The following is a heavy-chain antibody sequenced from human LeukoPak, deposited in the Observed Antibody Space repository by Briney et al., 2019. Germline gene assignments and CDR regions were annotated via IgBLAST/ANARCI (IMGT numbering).Heavy chain of an antibody. D-gene: IGHD6-19*01. V-gene: IGHV3-48*01. Sequence: PGGSLRLSRAASGFTFSSYSMNWVRQAPGKGLEWVSYISSSSSTIYYADSVKGRFTISRDNSKNTLSLQMNSLRAEDTALYYCAKYTSGWVNDYWGQGTLVTVSS. CDR3: AKYTSGWVNDY. J-gene: IGHJ4*02. CDR2: ISSSSSTI. CDR1: GFTFSSYS.